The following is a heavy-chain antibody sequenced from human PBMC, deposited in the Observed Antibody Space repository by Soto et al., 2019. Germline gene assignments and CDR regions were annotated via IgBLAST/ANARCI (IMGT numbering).Heavy chain of an antibody. V-gene: IGHV4-34*01. Sequence: SETLSLTCAVYGGSFSGYFWTWIRQPPGKGLEWIGEVNHRGSTNFNPSLKSRVTFSVDTAKQQFSLRLRSVTAGDTAVYYGARFAISGEGGMDVWGQGTTVTVSS. CDR2: VNHRGST. D-gene: IGHD3-3*01. CDR1: GGSFSGYF. J-gene: IGHJ6*02. CDR3: ARFAISGEGGMDV.